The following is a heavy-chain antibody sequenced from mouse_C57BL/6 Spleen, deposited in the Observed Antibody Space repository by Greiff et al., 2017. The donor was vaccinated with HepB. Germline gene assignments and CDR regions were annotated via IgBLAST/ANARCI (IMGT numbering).Heavy chain of an antibody. V-gene: IGHV1-64*01. CDR3: ARHGVTTGRSFDY. CDR1: GYTFTSYW. CDR2: IHPNSGST. Sequence: VQLQQPGAELVKPGASVKLSCKASGYTFTSYWMHWVKQRPGQGLEWIGMIHPNSGSTNYNEKFKSKATLTVDKSSSTAYMQLSSLTSEDSAVYYCARHGVTTGRSFDYWGQGTTLTVSS. J-gene: IGHJ2*01. D-gene: IGHD2-2*01.